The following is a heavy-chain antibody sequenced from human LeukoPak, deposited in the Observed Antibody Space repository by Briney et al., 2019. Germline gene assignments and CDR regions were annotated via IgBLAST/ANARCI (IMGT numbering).Heavy chain of an antibody. V-gene: IGHV4-34*01. CDR2: INHSGST. D-gene: IGHD5-18*01. CDR1: GGSFSGYY. J-gene: IGHJ4*02. CDR3: AGFRRGYRSPFDY. Sequence: PETLSLTCAVYGGSFSGYYWSWIRQPPGKGLEWIGEINHSGSTNYNPSLKSRVTISVDTSKNQFSLKLSSVTAADTAVYYCAGFRRGYRSPFDYWGQGTLVTVSS.